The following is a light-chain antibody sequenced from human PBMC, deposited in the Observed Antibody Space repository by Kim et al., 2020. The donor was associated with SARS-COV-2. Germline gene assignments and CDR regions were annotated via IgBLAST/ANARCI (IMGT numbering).Light chain of an antibody. CDR2: DVS. CDR3: SSYTSSSRV. Sequence: QSVLTQPASVSGSPGQSITISCTGTSSDVGGYNYVSWYQQHPGKAPKLMIYDVSKRPSGVSNRFSGSKSGNTASLTISGLQAEDEADYYCSSYTSSSRVFGGGTQRPS. J-gene: IGLJ3*02. CDR1: SSDVGGYNY. V-gene: IGLV2-14*01.